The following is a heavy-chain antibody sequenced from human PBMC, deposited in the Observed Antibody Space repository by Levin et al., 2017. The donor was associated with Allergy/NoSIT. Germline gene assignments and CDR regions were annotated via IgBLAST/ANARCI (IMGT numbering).Heavy chain of an antibody. CDR1: GFTFGDYA. V-gene: IGHV3-49*03. CDR2: IRSKAYGGTT. CDR3: TSSTTRAYFDY. Sequence: PGGSLRLSCTASGFTFGDYAMSWFRQAPGKGLEWVGFIRSKAYGGTTEYAASVKGRFTISRDDSKSIAYLQMNSLKTEDTAVYYCTSSTTRAYFDYWGQGTLVTVSS. D-gene: IGHD1-1*01. J-gene: IGHJ4*02.